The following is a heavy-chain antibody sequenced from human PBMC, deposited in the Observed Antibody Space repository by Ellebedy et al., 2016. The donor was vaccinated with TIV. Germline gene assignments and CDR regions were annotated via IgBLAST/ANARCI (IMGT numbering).Heavy chain of an antibody. Sequence: GESLKISCAASGFTFSERWLHLVRQAPGKRLVWVSHINSYGSTTSYSDSVKGRFTTYSDNAKNSLYLQMNSVRAEDTAVYYCARDDSYGLDVWGQGTTVTVSS. D-gene: IGHD2-21*02. CDR1: GFTFSERW. CDR2: INSYGSTT. V-gene: IGHV3-74*01. J-gene: IGHJ6*02. CDR3: ARDDSYGLDV.